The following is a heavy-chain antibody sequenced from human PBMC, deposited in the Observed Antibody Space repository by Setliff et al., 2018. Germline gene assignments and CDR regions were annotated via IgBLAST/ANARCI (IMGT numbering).Heavy chain of an antibody. CDR1: GGSISSSSYY. CDR2: IYHSGST. CDR3: AREGGGNSGGFDY. V-gene: IGHV4-39*07. D-gene: IGHD2-21*02. J-gene: IGHJ4*02. Sequence: SETLSLTCTVSGGSISSSSYYWGWIRQPPGKGLEWIGSIYHSGSTNYNPSLKSRVTISVDTSKNQFSLKLSSVTAADTAVYYCAREGGGNSGGFDYWGQGTLVTVSS.